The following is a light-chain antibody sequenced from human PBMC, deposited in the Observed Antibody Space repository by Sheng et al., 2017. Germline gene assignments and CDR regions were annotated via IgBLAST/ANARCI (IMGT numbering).Light chain of an antibody. CDR2: GAS. J-gene: IGKJ1*01. Sequence: EIVLTQSPATLSLSPGDRATLSCRASQSVSSHLAWYQQKPGQAPSLLIFGASTRATGIPARFSGSGSGTDFTLTISSLEPEDFAIYYCQHRRNWPWTFGQGTKVEIK. CDR1: QSVSSH. V-gene: IGKV3-11*01. CDR3: QHRRNWPWT.